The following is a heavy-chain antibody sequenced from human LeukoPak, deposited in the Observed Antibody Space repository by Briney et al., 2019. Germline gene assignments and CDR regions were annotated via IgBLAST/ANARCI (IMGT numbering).Heavy chain of an antibody. J-gene: IGHJ4*02. CDR2: IISDGSST. Sequence: GGSLRLSCAASGFTFSSYWMHWVRQGPGKGLVWVSRIISDGSSTTYADSVTGRFTISRDNAKNTLYLQMNSLRAEDTAVYYCARGSYGYDYWGQGTLVTVSS. D-gene: IGHD5-18*01. CDR1: GFTFSSYW. CDR3: ARGSYGYDY. V-gene: IGHV3-74*01.